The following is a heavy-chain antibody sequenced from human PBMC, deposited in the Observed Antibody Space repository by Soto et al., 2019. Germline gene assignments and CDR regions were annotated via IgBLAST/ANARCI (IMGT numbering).Heavy chain of an antibody. Sequence: QVQMQESGQGLVKPSETLSLTCTVSGDSVRNQYWSWIRRPPGGGLEWIGYIYRSGSTKSNPSLRSRLGISVDTSRNQFSLKLSSVTGGDTAVYYCARTLDYGHMDVWGKGSTVTVSS. CDR1: GDSVRNQY. D-gene: IGHD3-16*01. CDR2: IYRSGST. V-gene: IGHV4-4*09. CDR3: ARTLDYGHMDV. J-gene: IGHJ6*03.